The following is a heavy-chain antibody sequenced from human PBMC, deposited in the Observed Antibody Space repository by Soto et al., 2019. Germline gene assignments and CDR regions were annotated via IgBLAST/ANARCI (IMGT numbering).Heavy chain of an antibody. CDR1: GYTFTGYY. CDR3: AIGKSTKRERSIAVAVSDY. Sequence: ASVQVSCRASGYTFTGYYMHWVRQAPGQGLEGIGWINPNSGGTNYAQKFQGWVTMTRDTSISTAYMELSRRRSDDTAVYFCAIGKSTKRERSIAVAVSDYWGQGSLVTVSS. J-gene: IGHJ4*02. V-gene: IGHV1-2*04. CDR2: INPNSGGT. D-gene: IGHD6-19*01.